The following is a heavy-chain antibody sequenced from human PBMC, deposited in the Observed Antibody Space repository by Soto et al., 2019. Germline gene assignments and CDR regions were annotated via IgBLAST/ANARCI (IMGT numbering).Heavy chain of an antibody. CDR1: GFTFSSYA. J-gene: IGHJ6*02. CDR2: ISGSGGST. V-gene: IGHV3-23*01. CDR3: AKDADYYYYYGMDV. Sequence: GGSLRLSCAASGFTFSSYAMSWVRQAPGKGLEWVSAISGSGGSTYYADSVKGRLTISRDNSKNTLYLQMSSLRAEDTAVYYCAKDADYYYYYGMDVWGQGTTVTVSS.